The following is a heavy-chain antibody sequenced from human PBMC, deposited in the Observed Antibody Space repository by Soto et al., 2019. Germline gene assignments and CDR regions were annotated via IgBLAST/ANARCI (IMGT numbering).Heavy chain of an antibody. CDR1: GFTFSSYW. J-gene: IGHJ6*02. V-gene: IGHV3-7*03. CDR3: ARDRGQLAPPYYYYYGMDV. D-gene: IGHD6-6*01. Sequence: PGGSLRLSCAASGFTFSSYWMSWVRQAPGKGLEWVANIKQDGSEKYYVDSVKGRFTISRDNAKNSLYLQMNSLRAEDTAVYYCARDRGQLAPPYYYYYGMDVWGQGTTVTVSS. CDR2: IKQDGSEK.